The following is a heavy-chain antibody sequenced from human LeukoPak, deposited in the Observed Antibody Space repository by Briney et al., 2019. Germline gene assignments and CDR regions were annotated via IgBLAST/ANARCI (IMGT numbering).Heavy chain of an antibody. J-gene: IGHJ4*02. D-gene: IGHD3-22*01. Sequence: GGSLRLSCAASGFTVSSNYMSWVRQAPGKGLEWVSVIYSGGSTYYADSVKGRFTTSRDNSKNTLYLQMNSLRAEDTAVYYCARDGSGMYYYDSSGYYDYWGQGTLVTVSS. V-gene: IGHV3-66*01. CDR2: IYSGGST. CDR1: GFTVSSNY. CDR3: ARDGSGMYYYDSSGYYDY.